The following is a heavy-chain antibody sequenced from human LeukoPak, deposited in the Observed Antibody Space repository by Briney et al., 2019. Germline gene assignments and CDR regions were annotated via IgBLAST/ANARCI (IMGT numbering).Heavy chain of an antibody. D-gene: IGHD3-3*01. Sequence: ASVKVSCKASGGTFSSYAISWVRQAPGQGLEWMGGIIPIFGTANYAQKFQGRVTITAEESTSTAYMGLSSLGSEDTAVYYCARYPSITIFGVVYGLYFDYWGQGTLVTVSS. CDR3: ARYPSITIFGVVYGLYFDY. J-gene: IGHJ4*02. V-gene: IGHV1-69*13. CDR1: GGTFSSYA. CDR2: IIPIFGTA.